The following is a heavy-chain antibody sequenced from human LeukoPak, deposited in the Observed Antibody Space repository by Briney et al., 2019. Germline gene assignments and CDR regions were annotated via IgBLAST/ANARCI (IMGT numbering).Heavy chain of an antibody. Sequence: GESLKISCKGSGYSFTTYWIGWVRQMPGKGLEWMGIIYPGDSDTTYSPSFQGQVTISADKSISTAYLQWISLKASDTAMYYCARHSSYYYDSSGYYYTYWGQGTLVTVSS. CDR3: ARHSSYYYDSSGYYYTY. J-gene: IGHJ4*02. CDR2: IYPGDSDT. V-gene: IGHV5-51*01. D-gene: IGHD3-22*01. CDR1: GYSFTTYW.